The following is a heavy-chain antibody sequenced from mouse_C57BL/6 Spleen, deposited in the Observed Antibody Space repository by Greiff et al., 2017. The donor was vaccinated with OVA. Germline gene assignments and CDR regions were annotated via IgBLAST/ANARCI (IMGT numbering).Heavy chain of an antibody. J-gene: IGHJ4*01. V-gene: IGHV1-22*01. CDR2: INPNNGGT. CDR1: GYTFTDYN. CDR3: ARERAIYYGRAMDY. Sequence: EVQLQESGPELVKPGASVKMSCKASGYTFTDYNMHWVKQSHGKSLEWIGYINPNNGGTSYNQKFKGKATLTVNKSSSTAYMELRSLTSEDSAVYYCARERAIYYGRAMDYWGQGTSVTVSS. D-gene: IGHD1-1*01.